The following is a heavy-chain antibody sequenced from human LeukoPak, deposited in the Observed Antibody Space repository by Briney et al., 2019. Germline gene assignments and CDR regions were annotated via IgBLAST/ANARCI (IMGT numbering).Heavy chain of an antibody. CDR3: ARADCSGGSCYFDY. J-gene: IGHJ4*02. Sequence: RSGGSLRLSCAASGFTFDDYGMSWVRQAPGKGLEWVSGINWNGGSTGYADSVKGRFTISRDNAKNSLYLQMNSLRAEDTALYYCARADCSGGSCYFDYWGQGTLVTVSS. CDR2: INWNGGST. CDR1: GFTFDDYG. D-gene: IGHD2-15*01. V-gene: IGHV3-20*04.